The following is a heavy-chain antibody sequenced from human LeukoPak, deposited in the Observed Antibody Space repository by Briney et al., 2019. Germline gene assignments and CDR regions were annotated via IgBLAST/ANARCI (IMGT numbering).Heavy chain of an antibody. CDR1: GFTFSSYG. V-gene: IGHV3-30*03. D-gene: IGHD1-26*01. CDR2: ISYDGSNK. CDR3: ASLGWELVDAFDI. Sequence: PGGSLRLSCAASGFTFSSYGMSWVRQAPGKGLEWVAVISYDGSNKYYADSVKGRFTISRDNSKNTLYLQMNSLRAEDTAVYYCASLGWELVDAFDIWGQGTMVTVSS. J-gene: IGHJ3*02.